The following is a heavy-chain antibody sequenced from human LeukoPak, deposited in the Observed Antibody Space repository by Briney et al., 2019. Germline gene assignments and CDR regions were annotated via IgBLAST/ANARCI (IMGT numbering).Heavy chain of an antibody. CDR3: ARDRTRDGYNQGRVFDY. V-gene: IGHV3-30-3*01. CDR1: GFTFSGYA. CDR2: ISYDGSNK. Sequence: PGGSLRLSCAASGFTFSGYAMHWVRQAPGKGLEWVAVISYDGSNKYYADSVKGRFTISRDNSKNTLFLQMNSLRGEDTTVYYCARDRTRDGYNQGRVFDYWGQGTLVTVSS. J-gene: IGHJ4*02. D-gene: IGHD5-24*01.